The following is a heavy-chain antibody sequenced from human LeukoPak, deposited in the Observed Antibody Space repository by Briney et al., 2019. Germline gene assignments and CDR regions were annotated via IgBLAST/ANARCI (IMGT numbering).Heavy chain of an antibody. D-gene: IGHD3-10*01. CDR3: ANAMVRGVISYGIDV. CDR1: GLTFSSHW. J-gene: IGHJ6*02. Sequence: GGSLRLSCAASGLTFSSHWMHWVRQAPGKGLEWVAVISYDGSNKYYADSVKGRFTISRDNSKNTLYLQMNSLRAEDTAVYYCANAMVRGVISYGIDVWGQGTTVTVSS. V-gene: IGHV3-30*18. CDR2: ISYDGSNK.